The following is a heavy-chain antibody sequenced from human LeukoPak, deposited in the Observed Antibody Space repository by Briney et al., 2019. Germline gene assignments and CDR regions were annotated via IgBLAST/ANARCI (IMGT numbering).Heavy chain of an antibody. Sequence: GGSLRLSCAASGFTFSSYGMHWVRQAPGKGLGWVSAISGSGGSTYYADSVKGRFTMSRDNSKNTLYLQMKSLRAEDKAVYYCAKGGGYEAQYYYYLDVWGKGTTVTISS. CDR2: ISGSGGST. CDR1: GFTFSSYG. CDR3: AKGGGYEAQYYYYLDV. V-gene: IGHV3-23*01. D-gene: IGHD5-12*01. J-gene: IGHJ6*03.